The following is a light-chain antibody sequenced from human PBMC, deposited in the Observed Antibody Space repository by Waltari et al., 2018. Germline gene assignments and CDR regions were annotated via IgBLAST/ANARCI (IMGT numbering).Light chain of an antibody. J-gene: IGKJ2*01. CDR1: QSVSSY. V-gene: IGKV3-11*01. CDR2: DAS. Sequence: EIVLTQSPATLSLSPGERATLSCRASQSVSSYLAWYQQKPGQTPRLLIYDASNRATGVPARFSGSGSATDFTFTISSLEPEDFAVYFCQQRTNWPRNTFGQGTKLEIK. CDR3: QQRTNWPRNT.